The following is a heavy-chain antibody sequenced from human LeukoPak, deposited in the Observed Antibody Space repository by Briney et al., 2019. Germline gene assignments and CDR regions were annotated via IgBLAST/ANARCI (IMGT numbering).Heavy chain of an antibody. CDR1: GGSLSGSY. CDR2: INHSGSA. V-gene: IGHV4-34*01. J-gene: IGHJ4*02. Sequence: SETLSLTCAVYGGSLSGSYWSWIRQPPGKGLEWIGEINHSGSANYNPSLKSRVTLSIDKSKNQFSLNLNSVTAADTAVYYCARARRDSGYYKVDYWGQGTLATVSS. CDR3: ARARRDSGYYKVDY. D-gene: IGHD3-3*01.